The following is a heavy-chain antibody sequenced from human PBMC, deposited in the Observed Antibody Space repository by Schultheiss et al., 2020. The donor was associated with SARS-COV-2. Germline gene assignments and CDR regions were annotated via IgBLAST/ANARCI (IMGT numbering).Heavy chain of an antibody. J-gene: IGHJ4*02. Sequence: GGSLRLSCAASGFTFSSYGMNWVRQAPGKGLEWVSYISSSGRTIYYADSVKGRFTISRDNAKNSLYLQMNSLRAEDTAVYYCAGSFIYWGQGTLVTVSS. CDR3: AGSFIY. CDR1: GFTFSSYG. V-gene: IGHV3-48*04. D-gene: IGHD3-10*01. CDR2: ISSSGRTI.